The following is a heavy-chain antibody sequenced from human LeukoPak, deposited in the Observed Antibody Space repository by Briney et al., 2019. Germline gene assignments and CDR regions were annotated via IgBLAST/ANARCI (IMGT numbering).Heavy chain of an antibody. J-gene: IGHJ4*02. D-gene: IGHD3-22*01. CDR2: IHPDGNST. CDR3: AHYYDDSGYSDH. Sequence: PGGSLRLSCAASGFTFSSSSMHWVRQAAGKGLVWVSRIHPDGNSTDYADSVKGRFTISRDNAKNTLYLQMNSLRAEDTAVYYCAHYYDDSGYSDHWGQGTLVAVSS. V-gene: IGHV3-74*01. CDR1: GFTFSSSS.